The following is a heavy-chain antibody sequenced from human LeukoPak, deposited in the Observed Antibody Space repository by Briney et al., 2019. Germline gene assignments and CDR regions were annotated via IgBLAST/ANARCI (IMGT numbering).Heavy chain of an antibody. CDR2: INHSGST. D-gene: IGHD3-9*01. J-gene: IGHJ4*02. V-gene: IGHV4-34*01. CDR1: GGSFSGYY. Sequence: SETLSLTCAVYGGSFSGYYWSWIRQPPGKGLEWIGEINHSGSTNYNPSLKGRVTISVDTSKNQFSLKLSSVTAADTAAYFCTRDHRQVWENDILTGPESFDYWGQGTLVTVSS. CDR3: TRDHRQVWENDILTGPESFDY.